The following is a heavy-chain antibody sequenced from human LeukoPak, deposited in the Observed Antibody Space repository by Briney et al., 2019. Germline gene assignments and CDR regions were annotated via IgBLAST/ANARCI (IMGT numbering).Heavy chain of an antibody. Sequence: PSETLSLTCAVYGGSFSGYYWSWIRQPPGKGLEWIGEINHSGSTNYNPSLKSRVTISVDTSKNQFSLKLSSVTAADTAVYYCAGQYSGYDLGIDYWGQGTLVTVSS. V-gene: IGHV4-34*01. D-gene: IGHD5-12*01. CDR2: INHSGST. CDR1: GGSFSGYY. J-gene: IGHJ4*02. CDR3: AGQYSGYDLGIDY.